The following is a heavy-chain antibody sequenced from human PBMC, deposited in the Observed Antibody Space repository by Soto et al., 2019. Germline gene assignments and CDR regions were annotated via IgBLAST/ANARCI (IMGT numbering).Heavy chain of an antibody. D-gene: IGHD2-15*01. CDR1: GYTFTNSD. Sequence: ASVDVSCKASGYTFTNSDINWVLHAPGQGLEWMGWMNPDSGHAAYAQKFQGRVTLTTSTSTSTVYMEMRSLGSEDTAVYYCARRPHCSGGICYYGLDNWGQGPLVTVSS. CDR2: MNPDSGHA. CDR3: ARRPHCSGGICYYGLDN. V-gene: IGHV1-8*01. J-gene: IGHJ4*02.